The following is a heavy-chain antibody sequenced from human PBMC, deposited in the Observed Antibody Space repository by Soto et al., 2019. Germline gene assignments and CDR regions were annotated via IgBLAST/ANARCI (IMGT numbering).Heavy chain of an antibody. V-gene: IGHV1-18*01. J-gene: IGHJ4*02. CDR2: ISAYNGNT. CDR1: GYTFTSYG. CDR3: ARDQPYYYGSGPRSDY. Sequence: ASVKVSCKASGYTFTSYGISWVRQAPGQGLEWMGWISAYNGNTNYAQKLQGRVTMTTDTSTSTAYMELRSLRSDDTAVYYCARDQPYYYGSGPRSDYWGQGTLVTVSS. D-gene: IGHD3-10*01.